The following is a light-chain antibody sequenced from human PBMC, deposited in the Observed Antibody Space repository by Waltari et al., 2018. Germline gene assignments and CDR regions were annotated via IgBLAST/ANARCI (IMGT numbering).Light chain of an antibody. CDR1: NIGRKS. CDR3: QVWDDNSEQVI. CDR2: DDS. J-gene: IGLJ2*01. V-gene: IGLV3-21*02. Sequence: SFVVTQTPPVSVAPGQTAKIEGGGKNIGRKSVQWYQQKAGQAPVLVIYDDSDRHTGIPERFSGSNSRNTATLTISSVEAGDEADYYCQVWDDNSEQVIFGGGSKLTVL.